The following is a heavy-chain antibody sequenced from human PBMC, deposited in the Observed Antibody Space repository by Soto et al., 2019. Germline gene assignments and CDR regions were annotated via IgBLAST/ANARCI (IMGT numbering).Heavy chain of an antibody. Sequence: GGSLRLSCAASGFTFSSYAMSWVRQAPGKGLEWVSAISGSGGSTYYADSVKGRFTISRDNSKNTLYLQMNSLRAEDTAVYYCAKDLVLSHYYGSGSYGPYYYYYGMDVWGQGTTVTVSS. CDR2: ISGSGGST. J-gene: IGHJ6*02. V-gene: IGHV3-23*01. CDR3: AKDLVLSHYYGSGSYGPYYYYYGMDV. D-gene: IGHD3-10*01. CDR1: GFTFSSYA.